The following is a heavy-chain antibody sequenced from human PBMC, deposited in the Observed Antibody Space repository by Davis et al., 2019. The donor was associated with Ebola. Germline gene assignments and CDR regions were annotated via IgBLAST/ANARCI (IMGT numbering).Heavy chain of an antibody. Sequence: PGGSLRLSCAASGFRFSGTGMHWVRQAPGKGLEWVAFIRYDGNEKQYLESVKGRFTISRDNSKDTLYLQMDSLRAEDTAVFYCAKRATVKVAGANYYNAMDVWGKGTTVTVSS. J-gene: IGHJ6*04. V-gene: IGHV3-30*02. CDR1: GFRFSGTG. D-gene: IGHD6-19*01. CDR3: AKRATVKVAGANYYNAMDV. CDR2: IRYDGNEK.